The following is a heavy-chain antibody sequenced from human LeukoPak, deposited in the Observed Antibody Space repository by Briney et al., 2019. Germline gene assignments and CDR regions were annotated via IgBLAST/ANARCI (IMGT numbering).Heavy chain of an antibody. J-gene: IGHJ1*01. CDR1: GYTFSSYG. V-gene: IGHV1-18*04. CDR3: ARDLPFEGLLEWLLEY. D-gene: IGHD3-3*01. CDR2: ISCQSGKT. Sequence: ASVKVSCEASGYTFSSYGITWLRQAPGQGLEWMGWISCQSGKTKYAQKFQHRFTMTIDILTTTAYMELTSLTSDDTAVYYCARDLPFEGLLEWLLEYWGQGTLVTVSS.